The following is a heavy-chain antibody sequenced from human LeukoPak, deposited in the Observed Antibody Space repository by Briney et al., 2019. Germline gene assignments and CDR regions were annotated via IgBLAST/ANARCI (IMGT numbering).Heavy chain of an antibody. J-gene: IGHJ4*02. D-gene: IGHD1-26*01. CDR1: GGSIGTYY. Sequence: SETLSLTCTVSGGSIGTYYWSWIRQPPGKGLEWIGYIYYSGSTNYNPSLKSRVTISVDKSKNQFSLKLSSVTAADTAVYYCASRLVGATNDYWGQGTLVTVSS. CDR2: IYYSGST. V-gene: IGHV4-59*12. CDR3: ASRLVGATNDY.